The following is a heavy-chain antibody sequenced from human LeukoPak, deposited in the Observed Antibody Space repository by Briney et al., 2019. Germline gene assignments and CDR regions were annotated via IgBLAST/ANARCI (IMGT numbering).Heavy chain of an antibody. Sequence: ASVKVSCKASGYTFTSYDCHWVRQAPGQGLEWMGEINPRGGDTSYAQNFQGRVTMTRDMSTSTVYMEVSSLRSEDMAVYYCARDHAWYYGSHYMDVWGKGTTVTISS. CDR3: ARDHAWYYGSHYMDV. V-gene: IGHV1-46*01. J-gene: IGHJ6*03. CDR1: GYTFTSYD. CDR2: INPRGGDT. D-gene: IGHD3-10*01.